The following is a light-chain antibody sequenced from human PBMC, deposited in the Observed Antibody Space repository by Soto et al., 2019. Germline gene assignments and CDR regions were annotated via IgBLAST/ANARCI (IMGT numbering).Light chain of an antibody. CDR1: QSVSTNY. J-gene: IGKJ3*01. V-gene: IGKV3-20*01. CDR3: HQYGSTPFT. Sequence: EIVLTQSPGTLSLSPGDRATLSCRASQSVSTNYLAWYQQSLGQAPRLLIYGASSRATGIPDRFSGNGSGTDFTLTISSLEPEDFAVYYCHQYGSTPFTFGPGTKVDI. CDR2: GAS.